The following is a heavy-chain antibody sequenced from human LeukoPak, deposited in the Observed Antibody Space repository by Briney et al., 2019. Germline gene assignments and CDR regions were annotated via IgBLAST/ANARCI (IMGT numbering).Heavy chain of an antibody. CDR1: GYTFTSYD. Sequence: ASVKVSCKASGYTFTSYDTNWVRQATGQGLEWMGWMNPNSGNTGYAQKFQGRVTMTRNTSISTAYMELSSLRSEDTAVYYCARGLPLWFGEPQPFDPWGQGTLVTVSS. CDR3: ARGLPLWFGEPQPFDP. V-gene: IGHV1-8*01. CDR2: MNPNSGNT. J-gene: IGHJ5*02. D-gene: IGHD3-10*01.